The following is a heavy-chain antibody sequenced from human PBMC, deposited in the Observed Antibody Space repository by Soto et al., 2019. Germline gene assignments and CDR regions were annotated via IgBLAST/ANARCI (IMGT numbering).Heavy chain of an antibody. CDR1: GGSISSGDYY. CDR3: ARDVRGSYFDY. D-gene: IGHD3-16*01. J-gene: IGHJ4*02. V-gene: IGHV4-30-4*01. Sequence: QVQLQESGPGLVKPSQTLSLTCTVSGGSISSGDYYWSWIRQPPGKGLEWIGYIYYSGSTYYNPSLKGRVTVSGDTSKNRVTLKLSSVTAADTAVYYGARDVRGSYFDYWGQGTLGTVSS. CDR2: IYYSGST.